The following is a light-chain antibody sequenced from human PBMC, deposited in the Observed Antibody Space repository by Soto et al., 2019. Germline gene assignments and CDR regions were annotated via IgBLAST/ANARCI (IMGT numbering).Light chain of an antibody. Sequence: VVMTQSPLSLPATLGQPASISCRSNQSLVHSDGTAYFSWFQQRPGRSPRRLIYKVSNRDSGVPARFSGSGSGTDFALKISRVEAEDVGVYYCMQGTHWPITFGQGTRLEI. J-gene: IGKJ5*01. V-gene: IGKV2-30*02. CDR3: MQGTHWPIT. CDR1: QSLVHSDGTAY. CDR2: KVS.